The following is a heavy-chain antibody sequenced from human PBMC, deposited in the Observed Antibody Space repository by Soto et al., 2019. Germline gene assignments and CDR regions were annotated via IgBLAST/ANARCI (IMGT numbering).Heavy chain of an antibody. D-gene: IGHD3-22*01. CDR3: ERHSIWLLLSDY. J-gene: IGHJ4*02. CDR2: IYYTGNT. Sequence: QLQLQESGPGLVKPSETLSLTCNVSGGSISNSNYYWGWIRQPPGKGLEWIGSIYYTGNTYYNPSLKSRVXIXVXXSKNQFSLKLGSVTAAETAVYFCERHSIWLLLSDYWGQGTLVTVSS. CDR1: GGSISNSNYY. V-gene: IGHV4-39*01.